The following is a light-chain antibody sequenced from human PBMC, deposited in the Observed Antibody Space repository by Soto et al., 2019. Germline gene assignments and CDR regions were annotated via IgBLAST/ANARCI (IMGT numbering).Light chain of an antibody. CDR1: HSVNGNY. Sequence: EIVLTQSPGPLSLAPGEGATLSCRASHSVNGNYLAWYQQKPGLAPRLLIYDASSRPTDIPARFSGSGSGTDFALTISSLEPEDFALYYCQQRSNWPITFGQGTRLE. J-gene: IGKJ5*01. CDR3: QQRSNWPIT. V-gene: IGKV3D-20*02. CDR2: DAS.